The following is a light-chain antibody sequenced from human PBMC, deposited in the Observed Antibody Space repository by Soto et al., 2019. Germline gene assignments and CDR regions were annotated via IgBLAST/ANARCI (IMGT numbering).Light chain of an antibody. CDR2: DNN. J-gene: IGLJ1*01. CDR1: SSNIGNNY. CDR3: GTWDSSLSAGGV. V-gene: IGLV1-51*01. Sequence: QSVLTQPPSVSAAPGQKVTISCSGSSSNIGNNYVSWYQQLPGTAPKLLMYDNNKRPSGIPDRVSGSKSGTSATLGITVLQTGDEAEYYCGTWDSSLSAGGVFGTGTQLTVL.